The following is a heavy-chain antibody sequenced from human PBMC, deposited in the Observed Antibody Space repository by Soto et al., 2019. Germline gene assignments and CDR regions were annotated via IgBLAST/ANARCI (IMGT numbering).Heavy chain of an antibody. Sequence: EVQLVESGGGLVQPGGSLKLSCAASGFTFSGSAMHWVRQASGKGLEWVGRIRSKANSYATAYAASVKGRFTISRDDSKNTAYLQMNSLKTEDTAVYYCTIRSSSSHICCNSWCDGMDVWGQGTTVTVSS. J-gene: IGHJ6*02. CDR3: TIRSSSSHICCNSWCDGMDV. D-gene: IGHD6-6*01. V-gene: IGHV3-73*02. CDR2: IRSKANSYAT. CDR1: GFTFSGSA.